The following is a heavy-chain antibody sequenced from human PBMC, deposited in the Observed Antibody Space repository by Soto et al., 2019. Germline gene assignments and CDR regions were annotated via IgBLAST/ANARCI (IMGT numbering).Heavy chain of an antibody. J-gene: IGHJ4*02. V-gene: IGHV3-74*01. CDR2: IDTDGSEI. CDR1: GFIFSSDW. Sequence: GGSLGLSCAASGFIFSSDWMHWVRQAPGKGPVWVSRIDTDGSEIHYVDSVRGRFTISRDNAKNCLYLQMSSLRVEDTGVYYSAGNDWGPAHIRGQGTPVTVSS. D-gene: IGHD2-2*01. CDR3: AGNDWGPAHI.